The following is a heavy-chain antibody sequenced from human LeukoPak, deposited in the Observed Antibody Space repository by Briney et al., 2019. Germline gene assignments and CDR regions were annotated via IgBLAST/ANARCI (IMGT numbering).Heavy chain of an antibody. Sequence: GGSLRLSCAASGFTISSNYMTWVRQAPGKGLEWVSVIYSGGSTFYADSVKGRFTISRDNSKNTLYLQMNSLRVEDTAVYYCARWISGSSSYFDYRGQGTLVTVSS. V-gene: IGHV3-66*01. CDR2: IYSGGST. CDR1: GFTISSNY. J-gene: IGHJ4*02. CDR3: ARWISGSSSYFDY. D-gene: IGHD1-26*01.